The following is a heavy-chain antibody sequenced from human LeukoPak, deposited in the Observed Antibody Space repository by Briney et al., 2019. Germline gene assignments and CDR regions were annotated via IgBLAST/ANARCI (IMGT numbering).Heavy chain of an antibody. J-gene: IGHJ4*02. D-gene: IGHD3-10*01. Sequence: GGSLRLSCAASGFTFDDYGMSWVRQAPGKGLEWVSGINWNGGSTGYADSVKGRFTISRDNAKNSLYLQMNSLRAEDTALYYCAREGAYGSGHYFDYWGQGTLVTVSS. V-gene: IGHV3-20*04. CDR2: INWNGGST. CDR3: AREGAYGSGHYFDY. CDR1: GFTFDDYG.